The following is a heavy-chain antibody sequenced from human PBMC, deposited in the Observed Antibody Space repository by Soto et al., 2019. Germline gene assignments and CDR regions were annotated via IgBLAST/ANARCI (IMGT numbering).Heavy chain of an antibody. J-gene: IGHJ3*02. CDR1: GFTFSSYD. D-gene: IGHD3-16*02. CDR3: ARSQNIDDAFDI. Sequence: GGSLRLSCAASGFTFSSYDMHWVRQATGKGLEWVSAIGTAGDTYYPGSVKGRFTISRENAKNSLYLQMNSLRAGDTAVYYCARSQNIDDAFDIWGQGTMVTVSS. CDR2: IGTAGDT. V-gene: IGHV3-13*01.